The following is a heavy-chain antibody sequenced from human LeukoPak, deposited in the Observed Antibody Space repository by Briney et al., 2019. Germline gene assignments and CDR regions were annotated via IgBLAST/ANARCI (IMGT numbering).Heavy chain of an antibody. D-gene: IGHD3-10*01. Sequence: SETLSLTCTVSGISISGNYWTWIRQPPGKGLEWIGSVYYTGSTNYNPSLKSRVTISVDTSKNQFSLKLSSVTAADTAIYYCARGGYYGSGNDFRFDPWGQGTLVTVSS. J-gene: IGHJ5*02. CDR1: GISISGNY. CDR2: VYYTGST. CDR3: ARGGYYGSGNDFRFDP. V-gene: IGHV4-59*01.